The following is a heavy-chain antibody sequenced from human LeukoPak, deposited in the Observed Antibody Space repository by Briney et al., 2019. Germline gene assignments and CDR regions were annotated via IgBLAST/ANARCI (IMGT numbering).Heavy chain of an antibody. CDR3: ARALIAVAATGGFDY. CDR2: IWYDGSNK. CDR1: GFTFSSYG. D-gene: IGHD6-19*01. V-gene: IGHV3-33*01. J-gene: IGHJ4*02. Sequence: GGSLRLSCAASGFTFSSYGMHWVRQAPGKGLEWVAVIWYDGSNKYYADSVKGRFTISRDNSKNTLYLQMNSLRAEDTAVYYCARALIAVAATGGFDYWGQGTLVTVSS.